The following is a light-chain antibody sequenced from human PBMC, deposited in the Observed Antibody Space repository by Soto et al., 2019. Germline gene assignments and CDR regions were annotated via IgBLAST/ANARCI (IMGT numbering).Light chain of an antibody. CDR3: QHLNGYPRT. V-gene: IGKV1-9*01. J-gene: IGKJ1*01. CDR1: QTITTY. CDR2: AAS. Sequence: DIQLTQSPSLLSASVGDRVTITCRASQTITTYLAWYQQKPGKAPKLLIYAASTLQSGVPSRFSGSGSGTEFTLTISSLQPEDFATYFCQHLNGYPRTFGQGTKVDIK.